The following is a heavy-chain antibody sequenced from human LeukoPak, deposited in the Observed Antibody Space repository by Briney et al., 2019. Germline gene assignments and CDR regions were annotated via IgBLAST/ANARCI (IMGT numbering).Heavy chain of an antibody. CDR3: ARAGYYYDSSGYYTLGYFDY. J-gene: IGHJ4*02. V-gene: IGHV4-30-4*01. D-gene: IGHD3-22*01. CDR2: IYYSGST. Sequence: SQTLSLTCTVSGGSISSGEYYWSWIRQPPGKGLEWIGYIYYSGSTYYNPSLKSRVTISVDTSKNQFSLKLSSVTAADTAVYYSARAGYYYDSSGYYTLGYFDYWGQGTLVTVSS. CDR1: GGSISSGEYY.